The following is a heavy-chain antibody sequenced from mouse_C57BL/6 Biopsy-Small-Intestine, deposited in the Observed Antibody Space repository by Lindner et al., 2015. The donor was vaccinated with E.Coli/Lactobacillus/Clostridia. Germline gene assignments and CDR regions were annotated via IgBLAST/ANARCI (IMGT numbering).Heavy chain of an antibody. CDR1: GMIFNSYD. CDR2: IVPIFATP. V-gene: IGHV1-81*01. D-gene: IGHD1-1*02. J-gene: IGHJ4*01. Sequence: SVKVSCKSSGMIFNSYDISWVRQAPGQGLEWMGRIVPIFATPNYAQKFQGRVTITADMSTSTAYMELSSLRFEDTAVYYCARLEGGSSGWEFDYWGQGTLVTVSS. CDR3: ARLEGGSSGWEFDY.